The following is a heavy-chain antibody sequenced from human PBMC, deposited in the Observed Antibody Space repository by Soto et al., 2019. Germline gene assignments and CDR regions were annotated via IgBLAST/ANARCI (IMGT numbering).Heavy chain of an antibody. CDR3: ARGSYYDSSGYSWFDP. V-gene: IGHV4-30-4*01. Sequence: SETLSLTCTVSGGSISSGDYYWSWIRQPPGKGLEWIGYIYYSGSTYNPSLKSRVTISVDTSKNQFSLKLSSVTAADTAVYYCARGSYYDSSGYSWFDPWGQGTLVTVSS. CDR2: IYYSGST. D-gene: IGHD3-22*01. J-gene: IGHJ5*02. CDR1: GGSISSGDYY.